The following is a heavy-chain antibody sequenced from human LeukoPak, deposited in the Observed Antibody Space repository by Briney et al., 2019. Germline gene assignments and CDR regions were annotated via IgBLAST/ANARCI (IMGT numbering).Heavy chain of an antibody. D-gene: IGHD3-22*01. Sequence: PSETLSLTCTVSGGSISSSSYYWGWIRQPPGKGLEWIGSIYYSGSTYYNPSLKSRVTISVDTSKNQFSLKLSSVTAADTAVYYCARHLAYDSSGYFPYYYYYMDVWGKGTTVTISS. CDR3: ARHLAYDSSGYFPYYYYYMDV. CDR2: IYYSGST. J-gene: IGHJ6*03. CDR1: GGSISSSSYY. V-gene: IGHV4-39*01.